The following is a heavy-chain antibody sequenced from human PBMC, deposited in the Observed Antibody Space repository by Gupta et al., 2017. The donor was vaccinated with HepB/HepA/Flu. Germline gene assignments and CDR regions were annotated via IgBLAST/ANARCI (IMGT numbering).Heavy chain of an antibody. Sequence: EVRLVESGGGLVQPGGFLRLSCVASGFTFSSYEMNWVRQAPGKGLEWVSYISSSGSGSTKYYADSVKGRFTISRDNAKNSLYLQMNSLRAEDTAVYYCARGRRDYSYGFDYWGQGTLVTVSS. J-gene: IGHJ4*02. CDR3: ARGRRDYSYGFDY. V-gene: IGHV3-48*03. CDR1: GFTFSSYE. D-gene: IGHD5-18*01. CDR2: ISSSGSGSTK.